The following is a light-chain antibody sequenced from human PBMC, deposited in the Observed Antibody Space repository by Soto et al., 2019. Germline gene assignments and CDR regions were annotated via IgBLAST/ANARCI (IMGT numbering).Light chain of an antibody. CDR1: QSIKNW. J-gene: IGKJ1*01. Sequence: DIQMTQSPSTLSAFVGDRVTITCRASQSIKNWLAWYQQKPGTAPKLLIYAASNLESGVPSRFGGSGSGTEFTLTINSLQPDDFATYYCQQYNRYSWTFGQGTKVDIK. CDR2: AAS. CDR3: QQYNRYSWT. V-gene: IGKV1-5*03.